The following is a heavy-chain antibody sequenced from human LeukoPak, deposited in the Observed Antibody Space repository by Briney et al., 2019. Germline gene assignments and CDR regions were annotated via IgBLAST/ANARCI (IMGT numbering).Heavy chain of an antibody. CDR2: IIPILGIA. Sequence: ASVKVSCKASGGTFSSYAISWVRQAPGQGLEWMGRIIPILGIANYAQKFQGRVTITADKSTSTAYMELSSLRSEDTAVYYCASANVEEIHYYFDYWGQGTLVTVSS. V-gene: IGHV1-69*04. CDR1: GGTFSSYA. CDR3: ASANVEEIHYYFDY. J-gene: IGHJ4*02. D-gene: IGHD5-24*01.